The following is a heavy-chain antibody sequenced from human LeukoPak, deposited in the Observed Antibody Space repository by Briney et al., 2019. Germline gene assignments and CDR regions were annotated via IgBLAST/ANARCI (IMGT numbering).Heavy chain of an antibody. CDR2: IWYDGSNK. CDR1: GFTFNTYG. Sequence: GMSLRLSCAASGFTFNTYGMHWVRQTPGKGLEWVAVIWYDGSNKYYADSVKGRFTISRDNSKNTLYLQMNSLRAEDTAVYYCAGNVDTALGYWGQGTLVTVSS. CDR3: AGNVDTALGY. J-gene: IGHJ4*02. D-gene: IGHD5-18*01. V-gene: IGHV3-33*01.